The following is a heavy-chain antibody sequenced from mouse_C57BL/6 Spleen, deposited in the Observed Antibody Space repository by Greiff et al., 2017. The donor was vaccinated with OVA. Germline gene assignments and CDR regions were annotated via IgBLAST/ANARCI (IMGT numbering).Heavy chain of an antibody. CDR2: IWSDGST. D-gene: IGHD2-12*01. CDR3: ARQGGYSPWGFAY. Sequence: QVQLQQSGPGLVAPSQSLSITCTVSGFSLTSYGVHWVRQPPGKGLEWLVVIWSDGSTTYNSALQSRLSISKDNSKSQVFLKMNSVQTDDTAMYYCARQGGYSPWGFAYWGQGTLVTVSA. V-gene: IGHV2-6-1*01. J-gene: IGHJ3*01. CDR1: GFSLTSYG.